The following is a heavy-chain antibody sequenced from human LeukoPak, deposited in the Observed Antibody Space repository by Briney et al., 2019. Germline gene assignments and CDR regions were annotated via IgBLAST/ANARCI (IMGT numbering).Heavy chain of an antibody. CDR2: IYYSGST. J-gene: IGHJ4*02. CDR3: ASIGSSGWYYFDY. Sequence: PSETLSLTCTVSGGSISSYYWSWIRQPPEKGLEWIGYIYYSGSTNYNPSLKSRVTISVDTSKNQFSLKLSSVTAADTAVYYCASIGSSGWYYFDYWGQGTLVTVSS. CDR1: GGSISSYY. V-gene: IGHV4-59*01. D-gene: IGHD6-19*01.